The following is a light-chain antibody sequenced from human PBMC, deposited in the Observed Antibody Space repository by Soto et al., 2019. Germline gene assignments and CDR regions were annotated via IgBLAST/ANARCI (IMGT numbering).Light chain of an antibody. J-gene: IGLJ3*02. Sequence: QSVLTQPASVSGSPGQSITISCTGTSSDVGGYDYVSWYQQHPGKAPKLMLYDVNNRPSGVPDRFSGSKSGTSASLAITGLQAEDEADYYCQSYDSSLSGFWVFGGGTKLTVL. CDR1: SSDVGGYDY. CDR3: QSYDSSLSGFWV. CDR2: DVN. V-gene: IGLV2-14*03.